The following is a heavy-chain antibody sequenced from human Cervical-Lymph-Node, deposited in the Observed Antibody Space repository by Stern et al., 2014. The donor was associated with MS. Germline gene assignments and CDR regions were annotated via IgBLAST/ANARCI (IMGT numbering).Heavy chain of an antibody. CDR1: GFSFSDYT. D-gene: IGHD3-16*01. Sequence: VQLVQSGGGLVKPGGSLRLSCAASGFSFSDYTVNWVRQAPGKGLEWVSSISSNSTYIFYADTVKGRVTISRDDAQNSPFLQLHSLRVEATALYYCVRRGGIKYLDYWGQGTLVTVSS. V-gene: IGHV3-21*01. J-gene: IGHJ4*02. CDR2: ISSNSTYI. CDR3: VRRGGIKYLDY.